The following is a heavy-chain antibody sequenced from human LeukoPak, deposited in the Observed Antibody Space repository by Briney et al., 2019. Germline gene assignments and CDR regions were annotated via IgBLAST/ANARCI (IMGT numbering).Heavy chain of an antibody. CDR2: IYYSGST. J-gene: IGHJ4*02. CDR3: ARFTTAGVYYFDY. Sequence: SETLSLTCTVSGGSIRNYYWSWIRQPPGKGLEWIGYIYYSGSTNYNPSLKSRVTISVDTSKNQFSLKLSSVTAADTAVYYCARFTTAGVYYFDYWGQGTLVTVFS. V-gene: IGHV4-59*01. D-gene: IGHD2-8*02. CDR1: GGSIRNYY.